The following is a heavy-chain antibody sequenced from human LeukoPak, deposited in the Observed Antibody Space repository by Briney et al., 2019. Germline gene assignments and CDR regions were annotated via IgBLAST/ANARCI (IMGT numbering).Heavy chain of an antibody. CDR3: ARGNWGSLGYFDY. J-gene: IGHJ4*02. V-gene: IGHV3-30-3*01. CDR1: GFTFGSYP. CDR2: ISYDGTNK. D-gene: IGHD7-27*01. Sequence: GGSLRLSCAASGFTFGSYPMHWVRQPPGKGLEWVAVISYDGTNKYYADSVKGRFTISRDNSKNTLYLQMNSLRAEDTAVYYCARGNWGSLGYFDYWGQRTLVTVSS.